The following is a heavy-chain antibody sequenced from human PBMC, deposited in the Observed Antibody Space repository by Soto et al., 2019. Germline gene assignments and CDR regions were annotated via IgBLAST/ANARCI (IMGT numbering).Heavy chain of an antibody. CDR3: ARGGRGYSYGYGEGAFDI. CDR2: IGTAGDT. Sequence: VGSLRLSCAASGFTFSSYDMHWVRQATGKGLEWVSAIGTAGDTYYPGSVKGRFTISRENAKNSLYLQMNSLRAGDTAVYYCARGGRGYSYGYGEGAFDIWGQGTMVTVSS. J-gene: IGHJ3*02. CDR1: GFTFSSYD. V-gene: IGHV3-13*01. D-gene: IGHD5-18*01.